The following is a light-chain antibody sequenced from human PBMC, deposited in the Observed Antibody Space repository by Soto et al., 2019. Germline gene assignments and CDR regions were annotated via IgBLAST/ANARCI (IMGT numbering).Light chain of an antibody. CDR2: GAS. V-gene: IGKV3-20*01. CDR1: QSVSSSY. Sequence: EIVLTQSPGTMSLSTGERATLACRASQSVSSSYLAWYQQKPGQAPRLLIYGASSRATGIPDRFSGSGSGTDFTLTISRLEPEEFAVYYCPQYGSSPLYTFGQWTKLEIK. CDR3: PQYGSSPLYT. J-gene: IGKJ2*01.